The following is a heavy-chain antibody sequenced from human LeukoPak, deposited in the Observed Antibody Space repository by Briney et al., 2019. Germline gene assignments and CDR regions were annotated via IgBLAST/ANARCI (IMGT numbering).Heavy chain of an antibody. CDR2: IRYDGSNT. V-gene: IGHV3-30*02. CDR3: AKVKSVRSSPKCNWFDT. CDR1: GFTFSSYG. Sequence: GGSLRLSCAVSGFTFSSYGMHWVRQAPGKGLEWVAFIRYDGSNTYYADSVKGRFTISRDNSKNTLYLQMNILRADDTAVYYCAKVKSVRSSPKCNWFDTWGQGTLVTVSS. D-gene: IGHD4-17*01. J-gene: IGHJ5*02.